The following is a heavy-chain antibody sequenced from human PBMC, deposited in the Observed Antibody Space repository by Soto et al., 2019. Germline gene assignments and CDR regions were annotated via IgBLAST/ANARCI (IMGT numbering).Heavy chain of an antibody. CDR2: ISSSGSTI. Sequence: PGGSLRLSCAASGFTFSDYYMSWIRQAPGKGLEWVSNISSSGSTIYYADSVKGRFTISRDNAKNSLYLQMNSLRAEDTAVYYCVRTWDGYNYRVRSFDYWGQGTLVTVSS. V-gene: IGHV3-11*01. J-gene: IGHJ4*02. D-gene: IGHD5-12*01. CDR1: GFTFSDYY. CDR3: VRTWDGYNYRVRSFDY.